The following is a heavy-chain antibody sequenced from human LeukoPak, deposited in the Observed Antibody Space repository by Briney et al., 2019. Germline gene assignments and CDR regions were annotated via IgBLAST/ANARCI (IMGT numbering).Heavy chain of an antibody. CDR2: ISGSGGST. Sequence: PGGSLRLSCAASGFTFSSHAMSWVRQAPGKGLEWVSAISGSGGSTYYADSVKGRFTISRDNSKNTLYLQMNSLRAEDTAVYYCAKAHPYSSGWYAYYYYGMDVWGQGTTVIVSS. J-gene: IGHJ6*02. D-gene: IGHD6-19*01. CDR1: GFTFSSHA. CDR3: AKAHPYSSGWYAYYYYGMDV. V-gene: IGHV3-23*01.